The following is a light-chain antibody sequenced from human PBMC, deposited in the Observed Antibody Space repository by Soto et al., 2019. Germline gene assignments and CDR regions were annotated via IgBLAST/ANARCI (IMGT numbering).Light chain of an antibody. J-gene: IGKJ2*01. CDR1: QGISSSW. CDR2: GAS. V-gene: IGKV1-12*01. CDR3: HQSNTFPYT. Sequence: DIQMTQSPRSVSASVGDRVTITCRASQGISSSWLAWYQQKPGKAPELLIYGASSLQSGVPSRFSGSGSGTYFTLTISNLQPEDYVTYYCHQSNTFPYTFGQGTKLEIK.